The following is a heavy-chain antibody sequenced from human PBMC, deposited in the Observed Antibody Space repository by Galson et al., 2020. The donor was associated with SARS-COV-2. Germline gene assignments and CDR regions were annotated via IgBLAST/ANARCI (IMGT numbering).Heavy chain of an antibody. CDR3: ATEDREYSGSSGPGDYYYCGMDV. D-gene: IGHD1-26*01. J-gene: IGHJ6*02. Sequence: GGSLRLSCAASGLTFSSYGMHWVRQAPGKGLEWVAVIWYDGSNKYYADSVKGRFTISRDNSKNTLYLQMNSLRAEDTAVYYCATEDREYSGSSGPGDYYYCGMDVWGQGTTVTVSS. V-gene: IGHV3-33*01. CDR2: IWYDGSNK. CDR1: GLTFSSYG.